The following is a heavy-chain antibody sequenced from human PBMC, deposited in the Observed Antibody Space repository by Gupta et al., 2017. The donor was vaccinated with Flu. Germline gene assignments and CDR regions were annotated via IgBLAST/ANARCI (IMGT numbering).Heavy chain of an antibody. CDR3: ARDTTVTTSGGGDFDY. Sequence: QVQLQESGPGLVTPSQTLSLTCTVSGGSISSDIYYWNWIRHPAGKGLEWIGLIFTSGNTNYSPSLKGRVSISVDTSKNRFSRKLCSVTAADTAVYYCARDTTVTTSGGGDFDYWGQGILVTVSS. CDR2: IFTSGNT. D-gene: IGHD4-17*01. V-gene: IGHV4-61*02. CDR1: GGSISSDIYY. J-gene: IGHJ4*02.